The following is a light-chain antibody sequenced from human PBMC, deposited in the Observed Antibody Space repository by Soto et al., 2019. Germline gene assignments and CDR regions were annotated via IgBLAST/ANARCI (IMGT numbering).Light chain of an antibody. CDR3: CSFTTSSTYV. V-gene: IGLV2-14*01. J-gene: IGLJ1*01. CDR1: SSDVGGSKY. CDR2: EVN. Sequence: QSVLTQPASVSGSPGQSITISCIGTSSDVGGSKYVSWYQQHPGKAPRLMIYEVNSRPSWVSSRFSGSKSGNTASLTISGLQAEDETYYYCCSFTTSSTYVSGTGTKLTVL.